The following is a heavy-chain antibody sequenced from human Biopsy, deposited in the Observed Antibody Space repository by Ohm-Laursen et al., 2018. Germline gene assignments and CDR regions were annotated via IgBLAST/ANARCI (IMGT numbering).Heavy chain of an antibody. Sequence: VPSVNASCKPPGRTFSNYGVNWVRQAPGQGLEWLGGNIPILGTGNYAQKLQDRVPVAADTSTSTSTMELRSLRSDDTAVYYCATKVTGYFHHWGQGTLVSVSS. V-gene: IGHV1-69*06. CDR3: ATKVTGYFHH. CDR1: GRTFSNYG. CDR2: NIPILGTG. J-gene: IGHJ1*01. D-gene: IGHD2-21*02.